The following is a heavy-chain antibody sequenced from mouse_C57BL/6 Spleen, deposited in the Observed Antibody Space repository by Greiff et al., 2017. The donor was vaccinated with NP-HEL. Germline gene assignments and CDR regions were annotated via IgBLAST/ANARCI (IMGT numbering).Heavy chain of an antibody. CDR2: ISSGGSYT. CDR3: AIDSSYMDY. V-gene: IGHV5-6*01. CDR1: GFTFSSYG. J-gene: IGHJ4*01. D-gene: IGHD3-2*02. Sequence: EVKLQESGGDLVKPGGSLKLSCAASGFTFSSYGMSWVRQTPDKRLEWVATISSGGSYTYYPDSVKGRFTISRDNAKNTLYLQMSSLKSEDTAMYYCAIDSSYMDYWGQGTSVTVSS.